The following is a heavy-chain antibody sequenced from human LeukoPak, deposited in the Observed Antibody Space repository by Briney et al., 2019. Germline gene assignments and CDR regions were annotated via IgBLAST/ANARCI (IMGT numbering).Heavy chain of an antibody. J-gene: IGHJ4*02. D-gene: IGHD4-17*01. CDR2: ISSSSSYI. CDR3: AREGPYGDYFDY. Sequence: PGGSLRLSCAASGFTFSSYAMSWVRQAPGKGLEWVSSISSSSSYIYYADSVKGRFTISRDNAKNSLYLQMNSLRAEDTAVYYCAREGPYGDYFDYWGQGTLVTVSP. CDR1: GFTFSSYA. V-gene: IGHV3-21*01.